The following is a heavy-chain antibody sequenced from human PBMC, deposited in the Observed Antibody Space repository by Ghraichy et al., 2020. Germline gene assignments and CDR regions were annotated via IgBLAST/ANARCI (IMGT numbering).Heavy chain of an antibody. CDR1: GGTFSSYA. J-gene: IGHJ6*03. Sequence: SVKVSCKASGGTFSSYAISWVRQAPGQGLEWMGGIIPIFGTANYAQKFQGRVTITADKSTSTAYMELSSLRSEDTAVYYCAKHYGSGPNYYMDVWGKGTTVTVSS. D-gene: IGHD3-10*01. CDR2: IIPIFGTA. V-gene: IGHV1-69*06. CDR3: AKHYGSGPNYYMDV.